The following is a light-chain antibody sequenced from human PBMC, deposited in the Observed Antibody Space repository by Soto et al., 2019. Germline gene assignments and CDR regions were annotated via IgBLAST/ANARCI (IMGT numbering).Light chain of an antibody. J-gene: IGKJ2*01. Sequence: EIVLTQSPATLSLSPGERATLSCSASQSVSSYLAWYQQKPGQAPRLIIYDASNMATGIPARFSGSGSGTDFTLTISSIEPEDVTVYYCQQRSNGPPTFGQGNQLEIK. CDR2: DAS. V-gene: IGKV3-11*01. CDR3: QQRSNGPPT. CDR1: QSVSSY.